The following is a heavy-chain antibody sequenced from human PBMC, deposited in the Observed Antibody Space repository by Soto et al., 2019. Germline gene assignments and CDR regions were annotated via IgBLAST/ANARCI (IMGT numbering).Heavy chain of an antibody. CDR2: IHNSGST. D-gene: IGHD3-22*01. CDR3: ATAASSGYYARA. Sequence: SETLSLTCTVSGASINSGGYYWSWIRQHPGKGLELIGYIHNSGSTSYNPSLKSRVTISLDTSQNQFSLKLTSVTAADTAVYYCATAASSGYYARAWGQGTLVTVYS. J-gene: IGHJ4*02. V-gene: IGHV4-31*03. CDR1: GASINSGGYY.